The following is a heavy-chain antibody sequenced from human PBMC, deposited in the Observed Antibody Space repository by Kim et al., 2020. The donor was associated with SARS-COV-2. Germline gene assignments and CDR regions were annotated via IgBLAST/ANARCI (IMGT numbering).Heavy chain of an antibody. D-gene: IGHD6-19*01. CDR2: INHSGST. Sequence: SETPSLTCAVYGGSFSGYQWSWIRQPPGKGLEWIGEINHSGSTNYNPSLKSRVTISVDTSKNQFSLKLSSVTAADTAVYYCTSSGWYVRWLAYWGQGTQVTVSS. V-gene: IGHV4-34*01. CDR3: TSSGWYVRWLAY. CDR1: GGSFSGYQ. J-gene: IGHJ4*02.